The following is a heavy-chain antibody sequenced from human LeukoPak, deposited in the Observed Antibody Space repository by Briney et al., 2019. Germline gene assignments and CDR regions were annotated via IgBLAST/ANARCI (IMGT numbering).Heavy chain of an antibody. CDR3: ARVVTGEANWFDP. Sequence: SQTLSLTCTVSGGSISSGSYYWSWIRQPAGKGLEWIGRIYTSGSTNYNPSLKSRVTISVDTSKNQFSLKLSPVTAADTAVYYCARVVTGEANWFDPWGQGTLVTVSS. V-gene: IGHV4-61*02. J-gene: IGHJ5*02. CDR2: IYTSGST. D-gene: IGHD5-18*01. CDR1: GGSISSGSYY.